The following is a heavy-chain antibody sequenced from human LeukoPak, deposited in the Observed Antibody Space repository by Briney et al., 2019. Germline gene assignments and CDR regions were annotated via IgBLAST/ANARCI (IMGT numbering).Heavy chain of an antibody. V-gene: IGHV3-23*01. J-gene: IGHJ4*02. D-gene: IGHD2-2*01. CDR1: GFTFNDCA. Sequence: GGSLRLSCAASGFTFNDCAMTWVRQAPGMGLEWVSAISGRGRGRYYVDSVKGRFTVSRDNSKNTLYLQMNSLRAEDTAVYYCAKDGAPIVVPAAILDWGQGTLVTVSS. CDR3: AKDGAPIVVPAAILD. CDR2: ISGRGRGR.